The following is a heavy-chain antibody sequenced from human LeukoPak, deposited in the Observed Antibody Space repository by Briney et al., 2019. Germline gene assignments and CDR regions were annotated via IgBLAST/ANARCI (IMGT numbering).Heavy chain of an antibody. CDR1: GGTXSSYA. J-gene: IGHJ4*02. D-gene: IGHD6-13*01. CDR2: VNPNSGGT. Sequence: ASVKVSCKASGGTXSSYAISWVRQAPGQGLEWMGWVNPNSGGTNYAQNFQGRVTMTRDTSVTTAYMEVSSLRSDDTAVYYCARDRIAAPDDFDYWGQGTPVTVSS. V-gene: IGHV1-2*02. CDR3: ARDRIAAPDDFDY.